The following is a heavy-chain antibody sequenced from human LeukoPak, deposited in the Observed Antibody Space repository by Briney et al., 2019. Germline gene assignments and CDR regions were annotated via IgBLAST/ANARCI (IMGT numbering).Heavy chain of an antibody. CDR1: GYTFTGYY. Sequence: GASVKVSCKASGYTFTGYYMHWVRQAPGQGLEWMGWINPNSGGTNYAQKFQGRVTMTRDTSINTAYMELSRLRSDDTAVYYCARDEVNYGDYGVGGFDPWGQGTLVTVSS. J-gene: IGHJ5*02. D-gene: IGHD4-17*01. V-gene: IGHV1-2*02. CDR2: INPNSGGT. CDR3: ARDEVNYGDYGVGGFDP.